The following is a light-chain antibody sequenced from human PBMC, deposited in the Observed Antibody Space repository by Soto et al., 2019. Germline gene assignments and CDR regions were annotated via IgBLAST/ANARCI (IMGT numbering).Light chain of an antibody. CDR3: QQRRDWPLT. Sequence: EIMLTQSPATLSLSPGERATLSCGASQSISIYLAWFQQKPGQAPRLLIYDSSKRATGIPARFSGSGAGAEFTLTISSVETEDFGVYYCQQRRDWPLTFGGGTRWIS. CDR2: DSS. V-gene: IGKV3-11*01. CDR1: QSISIY. J-gene: IGKJ4*01.